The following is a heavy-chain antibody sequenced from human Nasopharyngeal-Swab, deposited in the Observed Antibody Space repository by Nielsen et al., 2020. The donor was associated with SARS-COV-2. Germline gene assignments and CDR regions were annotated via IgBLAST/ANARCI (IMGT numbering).Heavy chain of an antibody. CDR1: GFTFSSYW. D-gene: IGHD1-1*01. CDR3: VKNSGRDGGY. V-gene: IGHV3-7*03. Sequence: GESLKISCAASGFTFSSYWMSWVRQAPGKGLEWVANIKQDGGEKNYVDSVKGRFTISRDNAKNSLYLQMNTLRAEDTAVYYCVKNSGRDGGYWGQGTLVTVSS. J-gene: IGHJ4*02. CDR2: IKQDGGEK.